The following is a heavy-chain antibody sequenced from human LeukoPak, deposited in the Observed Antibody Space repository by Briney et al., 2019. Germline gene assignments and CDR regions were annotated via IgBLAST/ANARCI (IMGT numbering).Heavy chain of an antibody. V-gene: IGHV4-34*01. CDR2: INHSGST. CDR1: GGSFSGYY. J-gene: IGHJ4*02. Sequence: KPSETLSLTCAVYGGSFSGYYWSWIRRPPGKGLEWIGEINHSGSTNYNPSLKSRVTISVDTSKNQFSLKLSSVTAADTAVYYCARGVQGNLDYWGQGTLVTVSS. D-gene: IGHD1-14*01. CDR3: ARGVQGNLDY.